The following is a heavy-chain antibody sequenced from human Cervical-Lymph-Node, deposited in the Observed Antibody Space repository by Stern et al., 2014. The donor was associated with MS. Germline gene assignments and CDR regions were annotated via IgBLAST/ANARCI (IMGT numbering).Heavy chain of an antibody. J-gene: IGHJ5*02. CDR3: ARSLPGGYRINWFDP. D-gene: IGHD3-22*01. CDR1: GYTFTLYA. CDR2: IKANTGNA. Sequence: QVQLVESGSEFKSHGASVKVSCKASGYTFTLYAMNWVRQAPGQGLEWMGRIKANTGNATYAQGFSGRFVFSLDTSVSTAYLHIHSLKAEDTAVYFCARSLPGGYRINWFDPWGQGTLVTVSS. V-gene: IGHV7-4-1*01.